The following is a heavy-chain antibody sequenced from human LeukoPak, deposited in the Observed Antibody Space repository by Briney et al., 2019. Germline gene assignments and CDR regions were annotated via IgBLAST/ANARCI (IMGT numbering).Heavy chain of an antibody. CDR2: IYYSGST. V-gene: IGHV4-31*03. CDR1: GGSISSGGYY. CDR3: ARRSTVVKSLGY. J-gene: IGHJ4*02. Sequence: TLSLTCTVSGGSISSGGYYWSWIRQHPGKGLEWIGYIYYSGSTSYNPSLESRVTISVDTSKNQFSLNLSSVTAADTAVYYCARRSTVVKSLGYWGQGTLVTVSS. D-gene: IGHD4-23*01.